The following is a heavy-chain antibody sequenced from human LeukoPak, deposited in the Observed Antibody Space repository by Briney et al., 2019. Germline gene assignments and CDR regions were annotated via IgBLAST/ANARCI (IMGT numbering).Heavy chain of an antibody. CDR3: AIDEPNYAPYDFDY. D-gene: IGHD4/OR15-4a*01. CDR1: RFTFINAW. CDR2: IKSKADGETT. J-gene: IGHJ4*02. V-gene: IGHV3-15*01. Sequence: GGSLRLSCAASRFTFINAWMNWVRQAPGKWLEWVGRIKSKADGETTDYAAPVKGRFTISRDDSNNMVYLQMSSLKVEDTAVYYCAIDEPNYAPYDFDYWGQGTLVTVSS.